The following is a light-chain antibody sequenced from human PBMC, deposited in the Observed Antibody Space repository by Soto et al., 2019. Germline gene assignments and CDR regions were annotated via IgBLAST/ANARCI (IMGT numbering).Light chain of an antibody. V-gene: IGKV1-5*03. CDR3: QQYTSYPLT. CDR1: QSISSW. CDR2: KAS. Sequence: DIQMNQSPSTLSASVGDRVTITCRASQSISSWLAWYQQKPGKAPKLLIYKASSLESGVPSRFSGSASGTEFALTISSLQPDDFGTYYCQQYTSYPLTFGGGTKVEIK. J-gene: IGKJ4*01.